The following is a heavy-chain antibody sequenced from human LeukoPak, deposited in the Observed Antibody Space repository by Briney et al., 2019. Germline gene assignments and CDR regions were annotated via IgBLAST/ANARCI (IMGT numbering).Heavy chain of an antibody. CDR3: ARDKWELPHLLGERRQTSVFDY. Sequence: ALVKVSCKASGYTFTSYGISWVRQAPGQGLEWMGWISAYNGNTNYAQKLQGRVTMTTDTSTSTAYMELRSLRSDDTAVYYCARDKWELPHLLGERRQTSVFDYWGQGTLVTVSS. CDR2: ISAYNGNT. J-gene: IGHJ4*02. CDR1: GYTFTSYG. V-gene: IGHV1-18*01. D-gene: IGHD1-26*01.